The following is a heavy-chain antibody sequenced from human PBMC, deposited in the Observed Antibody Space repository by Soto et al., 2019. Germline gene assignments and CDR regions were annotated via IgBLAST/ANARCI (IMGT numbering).Heavy chain of an antibody. D-gene: IGHD3-10*01. V-gene: IGHV3-7*05. J-gene: IGHJ3*02. CDR2: IKQDGSEK. Sequence: EVQLVESGGGLVQPGGSLRLSCAASGFTFSGYWMSWVRQAPGKGLEWVANIKQDGSEKYYVDSVKGRFTISRDNAKNSLYLQMNSLRAEDTAVYYCARESRFGELSYDAFDIWGQGTMVTVSS. CDR3: ARESRFGELSYDAFDI. CDR1: GFTFSGYW.